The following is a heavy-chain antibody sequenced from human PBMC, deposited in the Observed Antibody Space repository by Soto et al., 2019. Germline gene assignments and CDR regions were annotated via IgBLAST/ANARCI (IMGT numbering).Heavy chain of an antibody. D-gene: IGHD1-1*01. Sequence: GGSLRLSXAASGFSFSGKNYLTWVRQAPGKGLEWVSALYSSDGTYYADSVKGRFSVSRDNSKNTFYLQLHSLRPEDTALYFCATWLQREHAFDIWGLGTMVTVS. CDR1: GFSFSGKNY. CDR2: LYSSDGT. J-gene: IGHJ3*02. CDR3: ATWLQREHAFDI. V-gene: IGHV3-53*01.